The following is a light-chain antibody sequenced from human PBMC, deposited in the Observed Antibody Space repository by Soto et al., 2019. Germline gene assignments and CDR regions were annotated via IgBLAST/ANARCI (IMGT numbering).Light chain of an antibody. CDR1: QSISNF. V-gene: IGKV1-39*01. J-gene: IGKJ4*01. CDR3: QQSYTTGRT. CDR2: AAS. Sequence: DIQMTQSPSSLSASAGDRVTISCRASQSISNFLNWYQQKPRKAPQLLIYAASRLQSGVPPRFSGSGAGTDFTLTIRSLQPEDFATYYCQQSYTTGRTFGGGTKVEIQ.